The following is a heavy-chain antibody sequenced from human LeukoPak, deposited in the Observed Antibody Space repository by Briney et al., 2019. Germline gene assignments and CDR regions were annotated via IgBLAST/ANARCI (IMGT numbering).Heavy chain of an antibody. CDR2: IYPGDSDI. D-gene: IGHD2-2*01. CDR3: ARHSTFGELARAVFDF. J-gene: IGHJ4*02. Sequence: GESLKISCKGSGYSFSSNWIGWVRQMPGKGLEWMGIIYPGDSDIRYSPSFQGQVTISADKSISTAYLQWSSQKASDTAMYYCARHSTFGELARAVFDFWGQGTLVTVSS. CDR1: GYSFSSNW. V-gene: IGHV5-51*01.